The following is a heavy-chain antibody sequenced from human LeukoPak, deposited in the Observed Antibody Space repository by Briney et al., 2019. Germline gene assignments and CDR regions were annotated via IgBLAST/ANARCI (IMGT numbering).Heavy chain of an antibody. CDR1: GSTLINAW. CDR2: IKRKTDARTT. CDR3: TTGNWGPY. V-gene: IGHV3-15*07. J-gene: IGHJ4*02. Sequence: GGPWSFSWEASGSTLINAWMNWVGQPQGKGLEWVGRIKRKTDARTTDYAAPVKGRFTISGDDSKNTLYLQMNSLKTEDTAVYYCTTGNWGPYWGQGTLVTVSS. D-gene: IGHD7-27*01.